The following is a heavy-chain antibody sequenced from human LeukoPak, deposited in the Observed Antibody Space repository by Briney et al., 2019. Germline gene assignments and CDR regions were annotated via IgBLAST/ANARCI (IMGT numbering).Heavy chain of an antibody. CDR2: IYYSGNT. CDR1: GGSISSSSYY. CDR3: ARDSLGAGTVGATSGY. J-gene: IGHJ4*02. Sequence: SGTLSLTCAFSGGSISSSSYYWGWIRQPPGKGLEWIGNIYYSGNTYYNPSLKSRVTISVDTSKNQFSLKLSSVTAADTAVYYCARDSLGAGTVGATSGYWGQGTLVTVSS. V-gene: IGHV4-39*02. D-gene: IGHD1-26*01.